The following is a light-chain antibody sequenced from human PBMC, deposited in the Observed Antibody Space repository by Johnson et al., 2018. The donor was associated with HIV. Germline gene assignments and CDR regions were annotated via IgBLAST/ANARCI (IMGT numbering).Light chain of an antibody. J-gene: IGLJ1*01. Sequence: QSVLTQPPSVSAAPGQKVTISCSGSSSDMGHYAVSWYQELPGTAPKLLIYENNKRPSGIPDRFSGSKSGTSATLGITGLQTGDEADYYCGTWDGSLSGYVFGTGTKVTVL. CDR1: SSDMGHYA. V-gene: IGLV1-51*02. CDR2: ENN. CDR3: GTWDGSLSGYV.